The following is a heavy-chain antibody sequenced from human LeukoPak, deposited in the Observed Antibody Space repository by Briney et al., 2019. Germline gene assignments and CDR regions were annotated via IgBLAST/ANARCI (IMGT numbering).Heavy chain of an antibody. CDR3: ARDPPRDKSGYYYNVFDI. CDR1: DGSISRGDYY. Sequence: SQTLSLTCTVSDGSISRGDYYWSWIRQPPAKGLEWIGYIYYSGSTYYNPSLKSRVTISVDTSKNQFSLKLSSVTAADTAVYYCARDPPRDKSGYYYNVFDIWGQGTMVTVSS. V-gene: IGHV4-30-4*08. CDR2: IYYSGST. J-gene: IGHJ3*02. D-gene: IGHD3-22*01.